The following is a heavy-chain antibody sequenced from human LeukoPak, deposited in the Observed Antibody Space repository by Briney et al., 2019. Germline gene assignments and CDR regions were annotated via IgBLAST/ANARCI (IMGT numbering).Heavy chain of an antibody. Sequence: ASVKVSCKASGYTFTSYGISWVRQAPGQGLEWMGWISAYNGNTNYAQKLQGRITMTTDTSTSTAYMELRSLRSDDTAVYYCARSAYGSGSYNLDYWGQGTLVTVSS. J-gene: IGHJ4*02. D-gene: IGHD3-10*01. V-gene: IGHV1-18*01. CDR2: ISAYNGNT. CDR1: GYTFTSYG. CDR3: ARSAYGSGSYNLDY.